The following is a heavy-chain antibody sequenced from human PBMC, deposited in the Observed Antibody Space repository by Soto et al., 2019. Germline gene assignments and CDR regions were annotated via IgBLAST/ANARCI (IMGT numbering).Heavy chain of an antibody. V-gene: IGHV3-11*01. CDR3: ARQYYDFWRGSSKSPHYYFDL. D-gene: IGHD3-3*01. CDR1: GFTFSDYY. J-gene: IGHJ2*01. CDR2: ISNSGRTI. Sequence: QVQLVESGGGLVKPGGSLRLSCAASGFTFSDYYITWIRQAPGKGLEWVSYISNSGRTIYYADSVKGRFTISRDNAKNPLYLQMNSLRAEDTAVYYCARQYYDFWRGSSKSPHYYFDLWGRGTLVTVSS.